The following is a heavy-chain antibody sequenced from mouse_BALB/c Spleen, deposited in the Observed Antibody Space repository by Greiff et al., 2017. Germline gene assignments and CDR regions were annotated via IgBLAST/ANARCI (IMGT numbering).Heavy chain of an antibody. CDR2: ISYSGST. CDR3: ASLSTMITTWHFDY. CDR1: GDSITGGY. V-gene: IGHV3-8*02. J-gene: IGHJ2*01. D-gene: IGHD2-4*01. Sequence: EVQLQESGPSLVKPSQTLSLTCSVTGDSITGGYWNWIRKFPGNKLEYMGYISYSGSTYYNPSLKSRISITRDTSKNQYYLQLNSVTTEDTATYYCASLSTMITTWHFDYWGQGTTLTVSS.